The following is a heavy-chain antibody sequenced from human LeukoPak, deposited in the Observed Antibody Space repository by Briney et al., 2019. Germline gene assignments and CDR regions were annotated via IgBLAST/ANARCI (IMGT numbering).Heavy chain of an antibody. CDR1: GGSFSGYY. J-gene: IGHJ4*02. V-gene: IGHV4-34*01. CDR3: ARVVAAAGTNALGDY. D-gene: IGHD6-13*01. Sequence: PSETLSLTCAVYGGSFSGYYWSWIRQPPGKGLEWIGEINHSESTNYNPSLKSRVTISVDTSKNQFSLKLSSVTAADTAVYYCARVVAAAGTNALGDYWGQGTLVTVSS. CDR2: INHSEST.